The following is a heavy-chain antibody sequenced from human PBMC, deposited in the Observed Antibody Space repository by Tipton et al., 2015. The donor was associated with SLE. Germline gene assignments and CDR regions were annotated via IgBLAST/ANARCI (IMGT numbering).Heavy chain of an antibody. Sequence: TLSLTCTVSGDSFSSGSSSWNWVRQPAGKGLEWIGLIYNSGITNYNPSLKSRVTISVDTSKNQFSLKLSSATAADTAVYYCARGWGYDSLYYYYGMDVWGQGTTVTVSS. J-gene: IGHJ6*02. CDR1: GDSFSSGSSS. D-gene: IGHD5-12*01. CDR2: IYNSGIT. V-gene: IGHV4-61*10. CDR3: ARGWGYDSLYYYYGMDV.